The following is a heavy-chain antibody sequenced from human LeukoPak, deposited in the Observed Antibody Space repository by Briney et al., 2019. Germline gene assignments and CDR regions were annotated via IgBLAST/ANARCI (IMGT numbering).Heavy chain of an antibody. CDR1: GFTFSSYG. J-gene: IGHJ6*02. CDR2: ISYDGSNK. CDR3: ARDLLGGPLGLHYGMDV. Sequence: GGSLRLSCAASGFTFSSYGMHWVRQAPGKGLEWVAVISYDGSNKYYADSVKGRFTISRDNSKNTLYLQMNSLRAEDTAVYYCARDLLGGPLGLHYGMDVWGQGTTVTVS. D-gene: IGHD4-11*01. V-gene: IGHV3-30*03.